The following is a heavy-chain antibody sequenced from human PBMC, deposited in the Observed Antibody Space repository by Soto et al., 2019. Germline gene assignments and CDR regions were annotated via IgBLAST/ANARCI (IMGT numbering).Heavy chain of an antibody. CDR1: GGSISSGGYY. D-gene: IGHD3-22*01. Sequence: QVQLQESGPGLVKPSQTLSLTCTVSGGSISSGGYYWSWIRQHPGKGLEWFGYIYYSGSTYYNPCLKSRVTISVETSNNQFSLKLSSVTAADTAVYYCARDTQYYYDRSGYRGWFDPWGHGTLVTVSS. CDR3: ARDTQYYYDRSGYRGWFDP. CDR2: IYYSGST. J-gene: IGHJ5*02. V-gene: IGHV4-31*03.